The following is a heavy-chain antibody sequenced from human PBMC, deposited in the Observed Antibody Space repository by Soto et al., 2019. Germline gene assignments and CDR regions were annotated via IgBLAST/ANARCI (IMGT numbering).Heavy chain of an antibody. V-gene: IGHV3-21*01. J-gene: IGHJ6*03. CDR3: ARGLEWPNYMDV. CDR2: ISSSSSYI. Sequence: EVQLVESGGGLVKPGGSLRLSCAASGFTFSSYSMNWVRQAPGKGLEWVSSISSSSSYINYADSLQGRFTISRDNARNSLYLQMYSLRAEDTAVYYCARGLEWPNYMDVWGKGTTVTVSS. CDR1: GFTFSSYS. D-gene: IGHD3-3*01.